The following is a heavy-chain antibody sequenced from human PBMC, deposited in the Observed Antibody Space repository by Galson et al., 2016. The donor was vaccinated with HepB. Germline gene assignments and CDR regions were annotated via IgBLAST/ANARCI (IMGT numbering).Heavy chain of an antibody. CDR2: VSDDGSKR. CDR3: ARPPVDGGYSYGPFDH. J-gene: IGHJ4*02. D-gene: IGHD5-18*01. CDR1: GFTFSSHA. V-gene: IGHV3-30*04. Sequence: SLRLSCAGSGFTFSSHALHWVRQAPSKGLEWVAIVSDDGSKRDYADSVRGRFTISRDNSKNTLSLQMNSLRGEDTAVYYCARPPVDGGYSYGPFDHWGQGILVTVS.